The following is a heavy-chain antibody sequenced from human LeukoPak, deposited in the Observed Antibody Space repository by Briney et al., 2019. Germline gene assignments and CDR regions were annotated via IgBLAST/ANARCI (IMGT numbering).Heavy chain of an antibody. V-gene: IGHV3-23*01. Sequence: GGSLRLSCVASGFTFNSYAMSWVRQAPGKGLEWVSVISARGGTTYYADSVKGRFTISRDNSKNTLYLQMNSLRAEDTAVYYCAKDPNGDYIGTFDIWGQGTMVTVSS. D-gene: IGHD4-17*01. CDR3: AKDPNGDYIGTFDI. CDR1: GFTFNSYA. CDR2: ISARGGTT. J-gene: IGHJ3*02.